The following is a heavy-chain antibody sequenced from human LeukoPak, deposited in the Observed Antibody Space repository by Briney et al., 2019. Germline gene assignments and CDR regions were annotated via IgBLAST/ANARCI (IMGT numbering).Heavy chain of an antibody. CDR1: GFAFSTSA. Sequence: PGGSLRLSCAASGFAFSTSAMGWVRQAPGKGLEWVSSIKGGGGDPFYADSVKGRFTISRDNSKNTLFLQLNSLRADDSAVYYCAKGGHDFNPFYWWGQGTLVTVSS. V-gene: IGHV3-23*01. D-gene: IGHD2-21*02. J-gene: IGHJ4*02. CDR2: IKGGGGDP. CDR3: AKGGHDFNPFYW.